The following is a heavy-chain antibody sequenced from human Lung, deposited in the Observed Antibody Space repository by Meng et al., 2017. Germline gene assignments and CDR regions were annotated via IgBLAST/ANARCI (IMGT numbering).Heavy chain of an antibody. CDR3: ATEYCGSTSCYVDF. CDR2: IIPVLGIA. D-gene: IGHD2-2*01. J-gene: IGHJ4*02. CDR1: GGTFTTYT. V-gene: IGHV1-69*10. Sequence: QVQLVQSGAEVKKPGSSVKVSCQASGGTFTTYTFNWVRQAPGHGLDWMGQIIPVLGIANYAQKFQGRVTITADKSTSTAYMELSSLTHDDTAIYFCATEYCGSTSCYVDFWGQGTLVTVSS.